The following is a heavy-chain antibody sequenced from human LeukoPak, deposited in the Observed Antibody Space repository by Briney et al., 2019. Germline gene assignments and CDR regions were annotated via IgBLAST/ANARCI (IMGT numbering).Heavy chain of an antibody. D-gene: IGHD1-1*01. J-gene: IGHJ4*02. CDR2: IKSKSAGGTT. V-gene: IGHV3-15*01. CDR1: GFTFYDAW. CDR3: YTLGTGY. Sequence: GGSLRLSCVASGFTFYDAWMTWVRQAPGKGLDWIGRIKSKSAGGTTDYAAPVKDKFNISRDDSKNTLYLEMNFLKPEDTGVYYCYTLGTGYWGQGTLVTVSS.